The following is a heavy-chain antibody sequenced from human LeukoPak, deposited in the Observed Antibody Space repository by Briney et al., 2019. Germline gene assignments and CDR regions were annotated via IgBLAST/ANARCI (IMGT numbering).Heavy chain of an antibody. CDR3: ARVSGITMIVVLQSDAFDI. J-gene: IGHJ3*02. CDR2: IYYSGST. Sequence: SETLSLTCTVSGGSISTSSYYWGWIRQPPGKGLECIGNIYYSGSTYYNPSLKSRVTISVDTSKNQFSLKLSSVTAADTAVYYCARVSGITMIVVLQSDAFDIWGQGTLVTVSS. V-gene: IGHV4-39*07. CDR1: GGSISTSSYY. D-gene: IGHD3-22*01.